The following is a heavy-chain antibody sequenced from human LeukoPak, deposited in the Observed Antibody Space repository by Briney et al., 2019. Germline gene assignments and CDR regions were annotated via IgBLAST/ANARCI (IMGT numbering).Heavy chain of an antibody. J-gene: IGHJ4*02. CDR3: ARGSRWLQFDY. D-gene: IGHD5-24*01. CDR2: INHSGST. Sequence: SSATLSLTCAVYGGSFSGYYWSWIRQPPGKGLEWIGEINHSGSTNYNPSLKSRVTISVDTSKNQFSLKLSSVTAADTAVYYCARGSRWLQFDYWGQGTLVTVSS. V-gene: IGHV4-34*01. CDR1: GGSFSGYY.